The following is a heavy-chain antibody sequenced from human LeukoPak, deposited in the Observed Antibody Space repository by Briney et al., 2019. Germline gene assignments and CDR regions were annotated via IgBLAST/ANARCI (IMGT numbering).Heavy chain of an antibody. CDR3: ARVDIVVVPAAMEGDFDY. J-gene: IGHJ4*02. D-gene: IGHD2-2*03. V-gene: IGHV1-18*01. CDR1: GYTFTSYG. CDR2: ISSYNGNT. Sequence: ASVKVSFKASGYTFTSYGISWVRQAPGQGLAWMGWISSYNGNTNYAQKLQGRVTMTTDTSTSTAYMELRSLRSDDTAVYYCARVDIVVVPAAMEGDFDYWGQGTLVTVSS.